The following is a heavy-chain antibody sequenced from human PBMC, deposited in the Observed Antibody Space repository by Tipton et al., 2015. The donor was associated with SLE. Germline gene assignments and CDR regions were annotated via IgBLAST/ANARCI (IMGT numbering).Heavy chain of an antibody. Sequence: SLRLSCAASGLTFSGYDMHWVRQAPGKGLHWVAGMSSDASIIIYTASVKGRFTISRDNSKSTLYLKMNSLGAEDTAVYYCARDADTSGYYSFFDYWGQGVLPTVSS. CDR3: ARDADTSGYYSFFDY. V-gene: IGHV3-33*01. CDR1: GLTFSGYD. J-gene: IGHJ4*02. CDR2: MSSDASII. D-gene: IGHD3-22*01.